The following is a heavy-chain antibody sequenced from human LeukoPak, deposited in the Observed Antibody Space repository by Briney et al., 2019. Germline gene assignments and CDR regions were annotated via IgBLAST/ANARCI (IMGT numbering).Heavy chain of an antibody. V-gene: IGHV3-11*01. D-gene: IGHD6-19*01. J-gene: IGHJ4*02. CDR2: ISSSGSTI. CDR3: ARVIAVAGINFDY. CDR1: GFTFSDYY. Sequence: GGSLRLSCAASGFTFSDYYMSWIRQAPGKGLEGVSYISSSGSTIYYADSVKGRFTISRDNAKNSLYLQMNSLRAEDTAVYYCARVIAVAGINFDYWGQGTLVTVSS.